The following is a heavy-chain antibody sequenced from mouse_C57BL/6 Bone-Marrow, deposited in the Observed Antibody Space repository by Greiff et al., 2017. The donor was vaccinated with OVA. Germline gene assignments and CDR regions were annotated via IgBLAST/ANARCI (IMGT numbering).Heavy chain of an antibody. V-gene: IGHV1-64*01. CDR2: IHPNSGST. CDR3: ARRRGDGYSDY. Sequence: VQLQQPGAELVKPGASVKLSCKASGYTFTSYWMHWVKQRPGQGLEWIGMIHPNSGSTNYNEKFKSKATLTVDKSCSTAYMQLSSLTSEDSAVYYCARRRGDGYSDYWGQGTTLTVSS. D-gene: IGHD2-3*01. CDR1: GYTFTSYW. J-gene: IGHJ2*01.